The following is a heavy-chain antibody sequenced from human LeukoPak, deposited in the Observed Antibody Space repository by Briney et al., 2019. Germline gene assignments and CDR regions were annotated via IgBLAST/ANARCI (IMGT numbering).Heavy chain of an antibody. V-gene: IGHV3-23*01. CDR1: GFTFTNYA. J-gene: IGHJ4*02. CDR3: AKWGDYDILTGYYVPDY. D-gene: IGHD3-9*01. Sequence: QSGPSLRPSCVAAGFTFTNYAMSWVRQAPGKWLEWVSAITGSDGSSYYADSVKGRFTISRDNSKNTLYLQVNSLRAEDTAVYYYAKWGDYDILTGYYVPDYWGQGALVTVSS. CDR2: ITGSDGSS.